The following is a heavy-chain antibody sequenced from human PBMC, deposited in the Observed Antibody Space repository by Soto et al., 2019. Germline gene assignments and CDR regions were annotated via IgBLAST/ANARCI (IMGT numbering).Heavy chain of an antibody. J-gene: IGHJ4*02. CDR1: GFTFSSYG. D-gene: IGHD3-9*01. CDR3: AKDFTYYDILTGPFDY. CDR2: ISYDGSNK. V-gene: IGHV3-30*18. Sequence: GGSLRLSCAASGFTFSSYGMHWVRLAPGKGLEWVAVISYDGSNKYYADSVKGRFTISRDNSKNTLYLQMNSLRAEDTAVYYCAKDFTYYDILTGPFDYWGQGTLVTVSS.